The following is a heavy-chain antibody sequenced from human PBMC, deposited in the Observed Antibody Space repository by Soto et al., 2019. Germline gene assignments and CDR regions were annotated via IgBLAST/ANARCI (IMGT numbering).Heavy chain of an antibody. V-gene: IGHV4-39*01. D-gene: IGHD3-16*02. CDR3: ASSYDYIWGSYPTL. CDR1: GGSISSSSYY. J-gene: IGHJ4*02. Sequence: QLQLQESGPGLVKPSETLSLTCTVSGGSISSSSYYWGWIRQPPGKGLEWIGSIYYSGSTYYNPSLKSRVTISVDTSKNRFSLKLSSVTAADTAVYYCASSYDYIWGSYPTLWGQGTLVTVSS. CDR2: IYYSGST.